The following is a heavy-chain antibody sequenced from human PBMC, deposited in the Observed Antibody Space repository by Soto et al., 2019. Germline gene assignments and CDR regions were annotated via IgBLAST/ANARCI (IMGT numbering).Heavy chain of an antibody. J-gene: IGHJ4*02. D-gene: IGHD2-8*02. Sequence: QVQLVESGGGVVQPGRSLRLSCAVSGFTVSTYGMHWVRQAPGKGLEWVAVISRDGGTKYYVDSVKGRFTISRDNSRKTLFLEMNSLRSDDMAVYYCTGEVASGYWGQGTLVTVSS. CDR1: GFTVSTYG. CDR3: TGEVASGY. V-gene: IGHV3-30*03. CDR2: ISRDGGTK.